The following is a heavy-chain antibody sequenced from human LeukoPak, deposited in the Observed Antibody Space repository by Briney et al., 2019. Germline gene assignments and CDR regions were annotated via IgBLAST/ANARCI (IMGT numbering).Heavy chain of an antibody. J-gene: IGHJ6*03. Sequence: SETLSLTCTVSGGSISSYYWSWIRQPPGKGLEWIGYIYYSGSTNYNPSLKSRVTISVDTSKNQFSLKLSSVTAADTAVYYCARSIVVVPAAMQGYYYYYMDVWGKGTTVTVS. D-gene: IGHD2-2*01. V-gene: IGHV4-59*08. CDR2: IYYSGST. CDR1: GGSISSYY. CDR3: ARSIVVVPAAMQGYYYYYMDV.